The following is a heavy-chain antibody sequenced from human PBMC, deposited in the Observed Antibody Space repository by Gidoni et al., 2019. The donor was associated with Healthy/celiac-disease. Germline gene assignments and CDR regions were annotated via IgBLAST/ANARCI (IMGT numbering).Heavy chain of an antibody. J-gene: IGHJ2*01. V-gene: IGHV4-39*01. Sequence: QLQLQESGPGLVKPSETLSLTCTVSRGSISSSSYHWGWIRQPPGKGLEWIGSIYDSGSTYYNPSLKSRVTISVDTSKTQFSLKLSSVTAADTAVYYCARRGDCTNGVCYTWYFDLWGRGTLVTVSS. CDR3: ARRGDCTNGVCYTWYFDL. D-gene: IGHD2-8*01. CDR2: IYDSGST. CDR1: RGSISSSSYH.